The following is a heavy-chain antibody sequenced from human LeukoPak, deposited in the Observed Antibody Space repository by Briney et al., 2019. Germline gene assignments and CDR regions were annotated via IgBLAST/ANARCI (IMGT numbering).Heavy chain of an antibody. J-gene: IGHJ5*02. D-gene: IGHD2-21*01. CDR2: INPNSGGT. V-gene: IGHV1-2*02. CDR3: ARADRLHGGPYLIGP. CDR1: GYSFTDYY. Sequence: GASVKVSCKTSGYSFTDYYKHWVRQAPGQGLEWMGWINPNSGGTSSAQKFQGRVTMTRDTSITTVYMEVSWLTSDDTAIYYCARADRLHGGPYLIGPWGQGTLVTVSS.